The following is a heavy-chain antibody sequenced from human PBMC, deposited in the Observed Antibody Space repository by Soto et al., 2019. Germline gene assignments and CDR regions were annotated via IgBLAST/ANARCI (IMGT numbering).Heavy chain of an antibody. CDR3: AGGYLWFDP. CDR2: IYHSGIT. D-gene: IGHD3-10*01. CDR1: GGSISSSY. Sequence: QVQLQESGPGLVKPSETLSLTCTVSGGSISSSYWSWIRQPPGKGLEWIAYIYHSGITKYNPSLKSRVTISVDTSKNQCSLKLNSVTAADTAIYYCAGGYLWFDPWGQGTLVTVSS. V-gene: IGHV4-59*08. J-gene: IGHJ5*02.